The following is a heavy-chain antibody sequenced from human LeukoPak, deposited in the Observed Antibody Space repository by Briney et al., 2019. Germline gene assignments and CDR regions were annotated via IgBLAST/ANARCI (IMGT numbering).Heavy chain of an antibody. Sequence: SETLSLTCTVSGGSISSYYWSWIRQPAGKGLEWIGRIYTSGSTNYNPSLKSRVTMSVDTSKNQFSLKLSSVTAADTAVYYCAREEAYYYDSSGYSDAFDIWGQGTMVTVPS. CDR2: IYTSGST. V-gene: IGHV4-4*07. D-gene: IGHD3-22*01. CDR3: AREEAYYYDSSGYSDAFDI. CDR1: GGSISSYY. J-gene: IGHJ3*02.